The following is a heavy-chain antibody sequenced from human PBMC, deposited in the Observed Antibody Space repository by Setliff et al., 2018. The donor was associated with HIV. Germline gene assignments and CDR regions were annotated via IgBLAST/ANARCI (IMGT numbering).Heavy chain of an antibody. Sequence: SETLSLTCSVSGASVNSDISYWSWIRLPAGKGLEWIGHVHTNVRTNYNPSLKSRVTVSVDTSKNHFSLKLSSVTAADTAVYYCARDAGGSVGNYYFDYWGQGTLVTVSS. J-gene: IGHJ4*02. CDR3: ARDAGGSVGNYYFDY. CDR2: VHTNVRT. V-gene: IGHV4-61*10. CDR1: GASVNSDISY. D-gene: IGHD2-15*01.